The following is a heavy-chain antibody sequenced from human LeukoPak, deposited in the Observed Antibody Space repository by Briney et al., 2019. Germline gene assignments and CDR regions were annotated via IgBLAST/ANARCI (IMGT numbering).Heavy chain of an antibody. CDR3: ARLVVPAAIEGAFDI. Sequence: SSETLSLTCTVSGGSISSGDYYWSWIRQPPGKGLEWIGYIYYSGSTYYNPSLKSRVTISVDTSKNQFSLKLSSVTAADTAVYYCARLVVPAAIEGAFDIWGQGTMVTVSS. V-gene: IGHV4-30-4*08. CDR1: GGSISSGDYY. J-gene: IGHJ3*02. D-gene: IGHD2-2*01. CDR2: IYYSGST.